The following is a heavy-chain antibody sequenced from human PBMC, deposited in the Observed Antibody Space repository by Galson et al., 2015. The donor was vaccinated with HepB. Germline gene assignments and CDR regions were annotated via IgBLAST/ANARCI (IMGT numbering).Heavy chain of an antibody. D-gene: IGHD6-19*01. Sequence: QSGAEVKKPGESLKISCKGSGYSFTNYWIGWVRQMPGKGLEWMGIIYPDDSDTRYSPPFQGQVTISADKSIRTAYLQWTSLKASDTAIYYCARSEAVDAFDIWGQGTEVTVSS. J-gene: IGHJ3*02. CDR3: ARSEAVDAFDI. CDR2: IYPDDSDT. CDR1: GYSFTNYW. V-gene: IGHV5-51*01.